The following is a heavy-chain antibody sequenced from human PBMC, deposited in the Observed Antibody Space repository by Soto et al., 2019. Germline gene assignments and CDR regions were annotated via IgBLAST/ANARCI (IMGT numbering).Heavy chain of an antibody. D-gene: IGHD1-20*01. CDR3: ARLGRLDGGITYYYYYYGMDV. V-gene: IGHV3-11*04. CDR1: EFNIVDLA. CDR2: ITSSGGGR. J-gene: IGHJ6*02. Sequence: GPIRLRCAVAEFNIVDLAIRWVSKAAGKGLEWVSTITSSGGGREYADSVKGRFTISRDNAKNSLYLQMNSLRAEDTAVYYCARLGRLDGGITYYYYYYGMDVWGQGTTVTVSS.